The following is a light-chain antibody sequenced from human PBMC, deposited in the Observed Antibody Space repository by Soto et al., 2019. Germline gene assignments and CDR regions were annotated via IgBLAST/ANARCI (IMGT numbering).Light chain of an antibody. CDR3: SSYTTSNTRQIV. J-gene: IGLJ1*01. CDR1: SSDVGGYNY. V-gene: IGLV2-14*01. Sequence: QSALTQPASVSXSPGQSITISCTGTSSDVGGYNYVSWYQQHPGKAPKFMIYDVSNRPSGVSNRFSGSKSGNTASLTISGLQAEDEADYYCSSYTTSNTRQIVFGTGTKVTVL. CDR2: DVS.